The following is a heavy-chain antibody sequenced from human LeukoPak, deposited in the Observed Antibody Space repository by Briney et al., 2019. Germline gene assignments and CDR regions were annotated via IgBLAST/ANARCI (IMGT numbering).Heavy chain of an antibody. D-gene: IGHD3-3*01. V-gene: IGHV4-34*01. Sequence: PSETLSLTCAVSGVPFSDYYWSWIRQPPGRGLEWIGETSHSGSANYMPSLKSRVTISVDMSKNQVSLRLISVTAADTAIYYCARGRFGGHTYHYMDVWARGTAVTVSS. J-gene: IGHJ6*03. CDR3: ARGRFGGHTYHYMDV. CDR1: GVPFSDYY. CDR2: TSHSGSA.